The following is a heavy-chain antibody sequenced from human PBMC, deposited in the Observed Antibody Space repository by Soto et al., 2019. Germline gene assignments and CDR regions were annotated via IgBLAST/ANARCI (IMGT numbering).Heavy chain of an antibody. D-gene: IGHD3-22*01. CDR2: IYYSGST. Sequence: QLQLQESGPGLVKPSETLSLTCTVSGGSISSSSYYWGWIRQPPGKGLEWIGSIYYSGSTYYNPSLKSRVTISVDTSKNQFSLKLSSVTAADTAVYYCARRIREYDSSGYHVGYFDYWGQGTLVTVSS. J-gene: IGHJ4*02. CDR1: GGSISSSSYY. CDR3: ARRIREYDSSGYHVGYFDY. V-gene: IGHV4-39*01.